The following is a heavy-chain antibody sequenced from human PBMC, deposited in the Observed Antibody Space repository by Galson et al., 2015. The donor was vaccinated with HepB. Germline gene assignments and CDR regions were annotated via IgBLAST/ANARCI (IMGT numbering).Heavy chain of an antibody. D-gene: IGHD2-15*01. CDR2: IWYDGINK. CDR3: ARRQIYGSGLYSMDV. Sequence: SLRLSCASSGFNFSNFGMHWVRQAPGKGLEWVAVIWYDGINKNYADSVRGRFTISRDNSKDTLYLEMNNLRAEDTALYYCARRQIYGSGLYSMDVWGQGTTVTVSS. J-gene: IGHJ6*02. CDR1: GFNFSNFG. V-gene: IGHV3-33*08.